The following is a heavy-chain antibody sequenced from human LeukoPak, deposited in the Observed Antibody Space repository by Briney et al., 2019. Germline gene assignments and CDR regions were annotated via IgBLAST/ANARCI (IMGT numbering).Heavy chain of an antibody. Sequence: ASVKVSCKASGYTFTSYYMHWVRQAPGQGLEWMGIINPSGGSTSYAQKFQGRVTMTRDMSTSTVYMELSSLRSEDTAVYYCARDSGSSGTNYYYYYYMDVWGKGTTVTVSS. J-gene: IGHJ6*03. CDR1: GYTFTSYY. CDR3: ARDSGSSGTNYYYYYYMDV. D-gene: IGHD1-26*01. CDR2: INPSGGST. V-gene: IGHV1-46*01.